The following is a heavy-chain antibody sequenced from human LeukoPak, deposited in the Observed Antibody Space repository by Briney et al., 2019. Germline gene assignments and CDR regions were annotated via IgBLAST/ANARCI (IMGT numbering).Heavy chain of an antibody. J-gene: IGHJ4*02. CDR2: ISSSGSTM. CDR3: ARGPGDYGGNPYFDY. D-gene: IGHD4-23*01. V-gene: IGHV3-48*03. CDR1: RFTFSSYE. Sequence: PGGSLRLSCAASRFTFSSYEMNWVRQAPGKGLEWVSYISSSGSTMYYADSVKGRFTISRDNAKNSLYLQMNSLRAEDTAVYYCARGPGDYGGNPYFDYWGQGTLVTVSS.